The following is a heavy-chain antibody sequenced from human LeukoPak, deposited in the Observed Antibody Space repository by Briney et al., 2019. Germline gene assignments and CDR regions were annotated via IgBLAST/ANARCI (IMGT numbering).Heavy chain of an antibody. CDR3: ARDPRYLVVAAASEYYFDY. V-gene: IGHV4-59*01. Sequence: SETPSLACTLSGGCISGYYWSGIRQPPGKGLEWIGYIYTSGSTNYNPSLKSRVTISVDTSKNQFSLKLRSVTAADTAVYYCARDPRYLVVAAASEYYFDYWGQGTLVTVSS. J-gene: IGHJ4*02. D-gene: IGHD2-15*01. CDR1: GGCISGYY. CDR2: IYTSGST.